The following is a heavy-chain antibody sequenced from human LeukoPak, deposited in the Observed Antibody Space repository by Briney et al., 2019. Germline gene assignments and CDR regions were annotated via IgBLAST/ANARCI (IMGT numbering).Heavy chain of an antibody. CDR1: GFTFSTFA. Sequence: PGGSLRLSCAASGFTFSTFAMIWVRQPPGKGLEWVSSIFPSGGEIHYADSVRGRFTISRDNSKSTLSLQMNSLRAEDTAVYYCTTYCSSTSCYYFDYWGQGTLVTVSS. V-gene: IGHV3-23*01. CDR2: IFPSGGEI. J-gene: IGHJ4*02. CDR3: TTYCSSTSCYYFDY. D-gene: IGHD2-2*01.